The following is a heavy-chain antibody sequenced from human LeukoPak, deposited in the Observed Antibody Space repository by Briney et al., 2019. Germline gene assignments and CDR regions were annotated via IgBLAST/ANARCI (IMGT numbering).Heavy chain of an antibody. CDR2: ISGSGGST. Sequence: PVGSLRLSCAASEFTFSSYAMSWVRQAPGKRLEWVSAISGSGGSTYYADSVKGRFTNSRDNSKNTLYLQMNSLRAEDTAVYYCAKDSTLDYYDISGYTSYFDYWGQGTLVTVSS. D-gene: IGHD3-22*01. V-gene: IGHV3-23*01. CDR3: AKDSTLDYYDISGYTSYFDY. J-gene: IGHJ4*02. CDR1: EFTFSSYA.